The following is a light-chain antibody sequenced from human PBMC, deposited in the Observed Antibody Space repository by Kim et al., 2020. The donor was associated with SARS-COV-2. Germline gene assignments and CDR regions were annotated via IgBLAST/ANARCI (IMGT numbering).Light chain of an antibody. J-gene: IGLJ2*01. V-gene: IGLV3-9*01. Sequence: SYELTQPLSVSVALGQTARITCGGNNIGSKNVHWYQQKPGQAPVLIIYRNSNRPSGIPGRFSGSNSGNTATLTISRAQAGDEGDYYCQIWDNNTGRFGGGTQLTVL. CDR1: NIGSKN. CDR3: QIWDNNTGR. CDR2: RNS.